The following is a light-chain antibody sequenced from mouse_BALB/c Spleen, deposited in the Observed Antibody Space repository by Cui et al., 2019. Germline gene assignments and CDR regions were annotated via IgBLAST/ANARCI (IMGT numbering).Light chain of an antibody. CDR2: KVS. V-gene: IGKV1-110*01. CDR3: SQSTHVPT. Sequence: VVTTPTSLSVPETLGVQAGISCRTSPSLGHSNGNTYLHWYLQKPGQSPKLVVYKVSNRCSGVPDRFSGSGSGTDFTLKISRVEAEDLGVYFCSQSTHVPTFGAGTKLELK. CDR1: PSLGHSNGNTY. J-gene: IGKJ5*01.